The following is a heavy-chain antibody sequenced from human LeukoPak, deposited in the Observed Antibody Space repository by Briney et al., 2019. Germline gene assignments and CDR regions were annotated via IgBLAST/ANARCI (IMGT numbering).Heavy chain of an antibody. D-gene: IGHD1-26*01. CDR1: GYTFSSYT. CDR2: INAGNGST. Sequence: ASVKVSCKASGYTFSSYTVHWVRQAPGQRLEWMGWINAGNGSTKYSQKFQGRVTITRDTSASTAYMELSSLRSEDTAVYYCARDRWDNGNYEPDDYWGQGTLVTVSS. V-gene: IGHV1-3*01. J-gene: IGHJ4*02. CDR3: ARDRWDNGNYEPDDY.